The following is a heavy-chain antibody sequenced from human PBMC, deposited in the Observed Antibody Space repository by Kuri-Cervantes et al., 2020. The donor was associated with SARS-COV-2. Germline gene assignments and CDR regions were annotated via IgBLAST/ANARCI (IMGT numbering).Heavy chain of an antibody. CDR3: ARIYSSGWYLGNGVDY. J-gene: IGHJ4*02. CDR2: ISYDGSNK. V-gene: IGHV3-30*04. Sequence: GGSLRLSCAASGFTFSSYAMHWVRQAPGKGLEWVAVISYDGSNKYYADSVKGRFTISRDNSKNTLYLQMNSLRAEDTAVYHCARIYSSGWYLGNGVDYWGQGTLVTVSS. D-gene: IGHD6-19*01. CDR1: GFTFSSYA.